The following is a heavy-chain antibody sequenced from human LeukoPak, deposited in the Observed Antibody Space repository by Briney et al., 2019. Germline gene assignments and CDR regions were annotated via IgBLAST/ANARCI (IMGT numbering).Heavy chain of an antibody. J-gene: IGHJ6*02. CDR2: TYSGGST. CDR3: ARSDGANYYYGMDV. V-gene: IGHV3-66*01. Sequence: GGSLRLSCAASGFTLNSNYMIWVRQAPGKGLEWVSVTYSGGSTHYADSVKGRFTISRDNSKNTMYLQMNSLRVEDTAVYYCARSDGANYYYGMDVWGQGTTVTVSS. D-gene: IGHD5-24*01. CDR1: GFTLNSNY.